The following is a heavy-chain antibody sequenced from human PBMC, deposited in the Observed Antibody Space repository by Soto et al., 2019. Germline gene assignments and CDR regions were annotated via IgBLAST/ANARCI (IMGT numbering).Heavy chain of an antibody. J-gene: IGHJ5*02. CDR1: GFTFSSYA. V-gene: IGHV3-48*02. CDR3: AREYYDILTGLNWFDP. D-gene: IGHD3-9*01. CDR2: ISSSSSTI. Sequence: GGSLRLSCAASGFTFSSYAMHWVRQAPGKGLEWVSYISSSSSTIYYADSVKGRFTISRDNAKNSLYLQMNSLRDEDTAVYYCAREYYDILTGLNWFDPWGQGTLVTVSS.